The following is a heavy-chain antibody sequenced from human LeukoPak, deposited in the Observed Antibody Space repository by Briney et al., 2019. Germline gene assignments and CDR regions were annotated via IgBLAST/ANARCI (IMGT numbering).Heavy chain of an antibody. CDR1: GYSITSYW. Sequence: GESLKISCNGSGYSITSYWIGWVRQMPGKGLEWMGIIYPGYSDSRYSPSFQGQVTISADKSISTAYLQGSSLKAADTSMYYCARHGERYDFCSGSPRFNNWFDPWGQGTLV. J-gene: IGHJ5*02. V-gene: IGHV5-51*01. CDR3: ARHGERYDFCSGSPRFNNWFDP. CDR2: IYPGYSDS. D-gene: IGHD3-3*01.